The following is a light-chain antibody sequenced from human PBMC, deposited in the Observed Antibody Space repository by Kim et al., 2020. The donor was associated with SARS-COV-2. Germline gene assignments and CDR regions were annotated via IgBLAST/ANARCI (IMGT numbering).Light chain of an antibody. CDR3: QQSYITPFA. CDR2: ASS. Sequence: DIQMTQSPSSLSASVGDRVTITCRTTQSISSHLNWYKQKPGRAPKLLISASSTLQGGVPSRFSGSGSETDFTLTISSLQPEDFATYFCQQSYITPFAFGPGTKVYIK. J-gene: IGKJ3*01. CDR1: QSISSH. V-gene: IGKV1-39*01.